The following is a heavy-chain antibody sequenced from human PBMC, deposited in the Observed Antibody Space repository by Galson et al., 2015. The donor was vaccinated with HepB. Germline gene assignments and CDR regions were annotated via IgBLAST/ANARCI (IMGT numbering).Heavy chain of an antibody. D-gene: IGHD3-16*01. J-gene: IGHJ3*02. V-gene: IGHV3-21*06. CDR2: ISTSGSYI. CDR1: GFTFSTFA. Sequence: SLRLSCAASGFTFSTFAMHWVRQAPGKGLEWVSSISTSGSYIYYADPMKGRFTVSRDDARALLYLQMSNLRAEDTAVYYCAKDWGTVWGFQAFDIWGPGTVVTVSS. CDR3: AKDWGTVWGFQAFDI.